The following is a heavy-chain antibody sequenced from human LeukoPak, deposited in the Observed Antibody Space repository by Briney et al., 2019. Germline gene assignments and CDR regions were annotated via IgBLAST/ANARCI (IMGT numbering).Heavy chain of an antibody. CDR1: GGSFSGYY. V-gene: IGHV4-34*01. CDR3: ARGLMVWFGELLGFDY. D-gene: IGHD3-10*01. J-gene: IGHJ4*02. CDR2: INHSGST. Sequence: SETLSLTCAVYGGSFSGYYWSWIRQPPGKGLEWIGEINHSGSTNYNPSLKSRVTISVDTSKNQFSLKLSSVTAADTAVYYCARGLMVWFGELLGFDYWGQGTLVTVSS.